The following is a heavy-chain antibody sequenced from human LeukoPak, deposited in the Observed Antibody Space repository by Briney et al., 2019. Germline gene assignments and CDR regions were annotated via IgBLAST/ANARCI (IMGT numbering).Heavy chain of an antibody. V-gene: IGHV4-39*01. CDR3: ARHGRGGSSSYLVGY. CDR2: IYYSGST. Sequence: SETLSLTCTVSGGSISSSSFSWGWIRQPPGKGLEWIGNIYYSGSTYYNPSLKSRVTISVDTSKNQFSLKLSSVTAADTAVYYCARHGRGGSSSYLVGYWGQGTLVTVSS. J-gene: IGHJ4*02. D-gene: IGHD6-6*01. CDR1: GGSISSSSFS.